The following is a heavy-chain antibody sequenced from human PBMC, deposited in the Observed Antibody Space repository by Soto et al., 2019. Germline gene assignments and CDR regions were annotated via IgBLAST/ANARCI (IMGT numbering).Heavy chain of an antibody. CDR1: GFTFSSYW. V-gene: IGHV3-74*01. D-gene: IGHD5-18*01. Sequence: GGSLRLSCAASGFTFSSYWMHWVRQVPGKGLVWVSRINNDGSSTSYADSVKGRFTASRDNAKNTLYLQMNSLRAEDTAVYYCARDVQLQLLAYWGQGTLVTVSS. CDR2: INNDGSST. CDR3: ARDVQLQLLAY. J-gene: IGHJ4*02.